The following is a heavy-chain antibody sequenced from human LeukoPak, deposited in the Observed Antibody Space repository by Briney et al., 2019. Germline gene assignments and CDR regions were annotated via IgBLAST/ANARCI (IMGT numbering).Heavy chain of an antibody. Sequence: SETLSLTCTVPGGSISSYYWSCIRQPPGKGLERIGYIYYRGSTNYNPSLKSRVTISVDTSKNQFSLKLSSVTAADTAVNYCARARAEAPGRYFDYWGQGTLVTVSS. CDR1: GGSISSYY. V-gene: IGHV4-59*01. D-gene: IGHD6-13*01. J-gene: IGHJ4*02. CDR3: ARARAEAPGRYFDY. CDR2: IYYRGST.